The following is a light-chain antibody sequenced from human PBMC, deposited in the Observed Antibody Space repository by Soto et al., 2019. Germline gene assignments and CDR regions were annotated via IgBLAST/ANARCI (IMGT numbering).Light chain of an antibody. CDR3: QRYSTYSAT. CDR1: QSVLRW. CDR2: ETS. J-gene: IGKJ1*01. V-gene: IGKV1-5*03. Sequence: DIQMTQSPSTLSASVGDRVTITCRASQSVLRWLAWYQQKPGKAPNLLSFETSRLRSGGPSRFSGSGSETEFSLTISSLQPNDFAHYYCQRYSTYSATFGQGTKVE.